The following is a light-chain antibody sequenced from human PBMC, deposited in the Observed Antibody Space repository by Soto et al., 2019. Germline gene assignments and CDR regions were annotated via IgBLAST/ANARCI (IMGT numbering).Light chain of an antibody. CDR1: SSDVGGYDY. CDR3: SSYTDSRTRV. J-gene: IGLJ1*01. CDR2: EVN. Sequence: QSALTQPASVSGSPGQSITISCTGTSSDVGGYDYISWYQQHPGRAPKLMIYEVNIRPSGVSARFSGSKSGNTASLTISGLQAEDESDYYCSSYTDSRTRVFGSGTKVTVL. V-gene: IGLV2-14*01.